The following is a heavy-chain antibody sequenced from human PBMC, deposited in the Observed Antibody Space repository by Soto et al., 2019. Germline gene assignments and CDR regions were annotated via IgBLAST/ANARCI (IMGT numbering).Heavy chain of an antibody. J-gene: IGHJ4*02. Sequence: QVQLVESGGGVVQPGRSLRLSCAASGFTFSSHGMHWVRQAPGKGLEWVAVISNDGSNKYYADSVKGRFTISRDNSKNTLYLQMNSLKTEDTAVYFCAREIAAAASRFFDHWGQGTLVTVSS. V-gene: IGHV3-30*19. CDR1: GFTFSSHG. CDR3: AREIAAAASRFFDH. D-gene: IGHD6-13*01. CDR2: ISNDGSNK.